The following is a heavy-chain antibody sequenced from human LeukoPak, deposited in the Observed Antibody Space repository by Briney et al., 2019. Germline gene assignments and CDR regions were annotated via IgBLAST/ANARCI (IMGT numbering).Heavy chain of an antibody. D-gene: IGHD1-26*01. CDR3: AREQVGATTTDYYYYGMDV. CDR1: GFTFDDYG. V-gene: IGHV3-20*01. J-gene: IGHJ6*02. Sequence: GGSLRLSCAASGFTFDDYGMSWVRQAPGKGLEWVSGINWNGGSTGYADSVKGRFTISRDNAKNSLYLQMNSLRAEDTALYHCAREQVGATTTDYYYYGMDVWGQGTTVTASS. CDR2: INWNGGST.